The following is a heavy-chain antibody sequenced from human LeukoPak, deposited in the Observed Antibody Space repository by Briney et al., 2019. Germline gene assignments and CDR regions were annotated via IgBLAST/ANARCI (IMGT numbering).Heavy chain of an antibody. CDR1: GFTFSDYY. CDR3: ARKSPNYYGSGSYEQGYWYFDL. Sequence: GGSLRLSCAASGFTFSDYYMSWIRQAPGKGLEWVSYTSSSSSYTNYADSVKGRFTISRDNAKNSLYLQMNSLRAEDTAVYYCARKSPNYYGSGSYEQGYWYFDLWGRGTLVTVSS. J-gene: IGHJ2*01. CDR2: TSSSSSYT. D-gene: IGHD3-10*01. V-gene: IGHV3-11*06.